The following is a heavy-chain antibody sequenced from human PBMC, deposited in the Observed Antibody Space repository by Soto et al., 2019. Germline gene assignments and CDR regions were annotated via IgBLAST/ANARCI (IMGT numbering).Heavy chain of an antibody. J-gene: IGHJ4*02. CDR3: ARVKGSYPEFDY. V-gene: IGHV1-69*02. Sequence: ASVKVSCKASGGTFSSYTISWVRQAPGQGLEWMGRIIPILGIANYAQKFQGRVTITADKSTSTAYMELSSLRSEDTAVYYCARVKGSYPEFDYWGQGTLVTVSS. CDR2: IIPILGIA. D-gene: IGHD3-10*01. CDR1: GGTFSSYT.